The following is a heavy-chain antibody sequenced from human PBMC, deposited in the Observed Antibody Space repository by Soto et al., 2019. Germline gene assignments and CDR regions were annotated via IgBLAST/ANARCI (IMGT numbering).Heavy chain of an antibody. CDR3: ARDGDPGYSFWSGPLGGGRFDP. CDR2: IVPLFGTA. Sequence: QVQLVQSGAEEKEPGSSVNVSCKTSGGTFGNTAVTWVRQVPGQGLEWIGGIVPLFGTANYAQKFRGRVMITAAESTSTAYMDLSSLRSDDTAIYYCARDGDPGYSFWSGPLGGGRFDPWGQGTLVTVSS. CDR1: GGTFGNTA. D-gene: IGHD3-3*01. V-gene: IGHV1-69*12. J-gene: IGHJ5*02.